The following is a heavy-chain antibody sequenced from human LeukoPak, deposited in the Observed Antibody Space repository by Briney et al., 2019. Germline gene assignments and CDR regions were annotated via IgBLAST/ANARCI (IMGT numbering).Heavy chain of an antibody. CDR2: IYYSGST. Sequence: PSETLSLTCNVSGGSISSGGYYWTWIRQPPGKGLEWIGYIYYSGSTNYNPSLKSRVTISVDTSKNQFSLKLSSVTAADTAVYYCASTIPGRGANWFDPWGQGTLVTVSS. V-gene: IGHV4-61*08. D-gene: IGHD1-26*01. J-gene: IGHJ5*02. CDR3: ASTIPGRGANWFDP. CDR1: GGSISSGGYY.